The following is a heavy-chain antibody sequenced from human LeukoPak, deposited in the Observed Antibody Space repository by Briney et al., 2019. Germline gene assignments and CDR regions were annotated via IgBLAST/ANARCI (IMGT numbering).Heavy chain of an antibody. Sequence: GGSLRLSCAASGFTFSGSAMHWVRQASGKGLEWVGRIRSKANSYATAYAASVKGRFTISRDDSKNTAYLQMNSLKTEDTAVYYCTCSAAADTSDPWGQGTLVTVSS. J-gene: IGHJ5*02. CDR3: TCSAAADTSDP. CDR1: GFTFSGSA. CDR2: IRSKANSYAT. D-gene: IGHD6-13*01. V-gene: IGHV3-73*01.